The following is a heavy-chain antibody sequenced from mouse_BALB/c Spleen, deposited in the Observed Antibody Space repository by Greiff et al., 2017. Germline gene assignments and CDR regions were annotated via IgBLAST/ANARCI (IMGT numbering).Heavy chain of an antibody. V-gene: IGHV1S127*01. Sequence: QVHVKQPGAELVKPGASVKMSCKASGYTFTSYWMHWVKQRPGQGLEWIGTIDPSDSYTSYNQKFKGKATLTVDTSSSTAYMQLSSLTSEDSAVYYCNYYGSSLFDYWGQGTTLTVSS. CDR1: GYTFTSYW. CDR3: NYYGSSLFDY. J-gene: IGHJ2*01. CDR2: IDPSDSYT. D-gene: IGHD1-1*01.